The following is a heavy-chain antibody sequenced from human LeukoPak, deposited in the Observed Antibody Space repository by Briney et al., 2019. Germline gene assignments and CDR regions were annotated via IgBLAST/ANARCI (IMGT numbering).Heavy chain of an antibody. V-gene: IGHV4-4*07. D-gene: IGHD6-13*01. CDR3: ARLSSSWYQDWYFDL. J-gene: IGHJ2*01. Sequence: SETLSLTCTVSGDAVYYWSWIRQPAGKGLEWIGRIYTSGSTNYNPSLQSRVTMSVDTSKNQFSLKLSSVTAADTAVYYCARLSSSWYQDWYFDLWGRGTLVTVSS. CDR2: IYTSGST. CDR1: GDAVYY.